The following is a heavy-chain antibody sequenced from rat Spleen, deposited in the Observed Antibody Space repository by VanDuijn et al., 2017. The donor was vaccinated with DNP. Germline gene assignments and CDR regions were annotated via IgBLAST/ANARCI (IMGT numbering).Heavy chain of an antibody. CDR1: GFTFSDYY. D-gene: IGHD5-1*01. J-gene: IGHJ1*01. V-gene: IGHV5-20*01. Sequence: EVRLVESGGALVQPGRSLKLSCGASGFTFSDYYMAWVRQAPTKGLEWVASIIYDGSRTYYRDSVKGRFTISRDNAKNTLYLQMNSLRSEDTATYYCTRGAGSPYWSFDFWGPGTVVTVSS. CDR2: IIYDGSRT. CDR3: TRGAGSPYWSFDF.